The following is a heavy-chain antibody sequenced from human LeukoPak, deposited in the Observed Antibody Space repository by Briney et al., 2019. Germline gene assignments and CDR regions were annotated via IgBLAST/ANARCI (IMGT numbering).Heavy chain of an antibody. V-gene: IGHV3-30*02. CDR2: TRFDGENE. J-gene: IGHJ4*02. CDR3: ARSLTVVLFDF. CDR1: GFSFNSSG. Sequence: SGGSLSLSCTASGFSFNSSGMHWVRQAPGKGLEWVAFTRFDGENEHYADSVKGRFTISRDNSKNTLFLLMNSLRVEDTAVYFCARSLTVVLFDFWGQGTLVTVSS. D-gene: IGHD4/OR15-4a*01.